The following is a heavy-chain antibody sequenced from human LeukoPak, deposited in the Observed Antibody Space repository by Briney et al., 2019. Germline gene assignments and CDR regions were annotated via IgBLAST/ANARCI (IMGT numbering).Heavy chain of an antibody. V-gene: IGHV4-39*01. D-gene: IGHD3-3*01. CDR2: IYYSGST. CDR3: ARIGLRANFDY. CDR1: GGSISSSSYY. J-gene: IGHJ4*02. Sequence: SETLSLTCTVSGGSISSSSYYWGWIRQPPGKGLEWIGSIYYSGSTYYNPSLKSRVTISVDTSKNQFSLKLSSVTAADTAVYHCARIGLRANFDYWGQGTLVTVSS.